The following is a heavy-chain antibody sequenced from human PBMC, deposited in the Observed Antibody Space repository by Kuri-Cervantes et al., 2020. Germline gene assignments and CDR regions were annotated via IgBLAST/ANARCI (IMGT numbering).Heavy chain of an antibody. D-gene: IGHD5-18*01. Sequence: GGSLRLSCAASGLTFSSYTMNWVRQAPGKGLEWVSAISGSSGSTYYADSVEGRFTISRDNSKNTLYLEMNSLRAEDTAVYYCAKGDTSMVIYFDHWGQGTLVTVSS. CDR2: ISGSSGST. CDR3: AKGDTSMVIYFDH. CDR1: GLTFSSYT. V-gene: IGHV3-23*01. J-gene: IGHJ4*02.